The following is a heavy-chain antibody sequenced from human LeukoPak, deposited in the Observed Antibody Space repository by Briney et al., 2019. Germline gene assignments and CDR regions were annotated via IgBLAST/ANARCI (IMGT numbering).Heavy chain of an antibody. D-gene: IGHD2-2*01. Sequence: PSETLSLTCAVYGGSFSGYYWSWIRQPPGKGLEWIGEINRSGSTNYNPSLKSRVTISVDTSKNQFSLKLSSVTAADTAVYYCARVYDCSSTSCYEYFDYWGQGTLVTVSS. CDR2: INRSGST. CDR3: ARVYDCSSTSCYEYFDY. J-gene: IGHJ4*02. V-gene: IGHV4-34*01. CDR1: GGSFSGYY.